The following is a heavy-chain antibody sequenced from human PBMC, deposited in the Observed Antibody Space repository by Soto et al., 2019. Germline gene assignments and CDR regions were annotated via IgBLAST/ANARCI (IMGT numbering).Heavy chain of an antibody. D-gene: IGHD2-15*01. J-gene: IGHJ4*02. CDR2: IDYNGVT. V-gene: IGHV4-39*01. Sequence: PSDTLSLTCTVSGGSIYRSGYYWGWIRQPPGRGLEWIGNIDYNGVTYSNPSLKSRVTISRDTSKNQFSLKLTSVTAADTALYYCGKVLVGATGHTGSDYWGPGTLVTVSS. CDR3: GKVLVGATGHTGSDY. CDR1: GGSIYRSGYY.